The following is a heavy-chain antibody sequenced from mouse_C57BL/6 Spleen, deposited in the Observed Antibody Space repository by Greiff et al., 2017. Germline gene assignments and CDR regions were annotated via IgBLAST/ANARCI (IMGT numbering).Heavy chain of an antibody. D-gene: IGHD1-1*01. Sequence: EVQLVESGPGLVKPSQSLSLTCSVTGYSITSGYYWNWIRQFPGNKLEWMGYISYDGSNNYKPSLKNRISITRDPSKNQFFLKLNSVTTEDTATYYCARDRIHITTVVARYFDVWGTGTTVTVSS. V-gene: IGHV3-6*01. CDR2: ISYDGSN. CDR3: ARDRIHITTVVARYFDV. CDR1: GYSITSGYY. J-gene: IGHJ1*03.